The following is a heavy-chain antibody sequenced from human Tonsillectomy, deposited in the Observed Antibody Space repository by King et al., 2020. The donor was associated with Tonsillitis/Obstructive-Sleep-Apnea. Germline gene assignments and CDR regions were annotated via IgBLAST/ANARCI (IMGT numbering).Heavy chain of an antibody. J-gene: IGHJ5*02. Sequence: VQLVESGGGLVQPGGSLRLSCAASGFTFSSYWMSWVRQAPGKWLEWVANIKQDGSEKYYVDSVKGRFTISRDNAKNSLYLQMNSLRAEDTAVNYRAREGYGDYGSWFDPWGQGTLVTVSS. CDR3: AREGYGDYGSWFDP. CDR2: IKQDGSEK. V-gene: IGHV3-7*03. CDR1: GFTFSSYW. D-gene: IGHD4-17*01.